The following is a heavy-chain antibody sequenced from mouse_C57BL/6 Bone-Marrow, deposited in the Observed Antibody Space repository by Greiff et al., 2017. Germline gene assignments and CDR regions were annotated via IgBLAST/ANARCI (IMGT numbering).Heavy chain of an antibody. CDR2: ISSGGSYT. Sequence: EVKLMESGGDLVKPGGSLKLSCAASGFTFSSYGMSWVRQTPDQRLEWVATISSGGSYTYYPDSVKGRFTISRDNAKNTLYLQMSSLKSEDTAMYYCARQRLRLRRAWFAYWGQGTLVTVSA. CDR3: ARQRLRLRRAWFAY. D-gene: IGHD3-2*02. CDR1: GFTFSSYG. J-gene: IGHJ3*01. V-gene: IGHV5-6*01.